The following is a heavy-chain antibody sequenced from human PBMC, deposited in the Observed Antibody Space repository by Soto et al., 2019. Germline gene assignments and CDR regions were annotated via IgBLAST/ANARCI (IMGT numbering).Heavy chain of an antibody. D-gene: IGHD3-16*02. CDR1: GFTFSSYS. CDR2: ISSSSSYI. J-gene: IGHJ3*02. CDR3: ARVIGYDYIWGSYRNGYDAFDI. Sequence: GGSLRLSCAASGFTFSSYSMNWVRQAPGKGLEWVSSISSSSSYIYYADSVKGRFTISRDNAKNSLYLQMNSLRAEDTAVYYCARVIGYDYIWGSYRNGYDAFDIWGQGTMVTVSS. V-gene: IGHV3-21*01.